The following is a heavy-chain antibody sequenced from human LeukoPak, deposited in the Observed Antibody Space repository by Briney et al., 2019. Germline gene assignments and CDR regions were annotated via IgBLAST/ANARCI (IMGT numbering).Heavy chain of an antibody. V-gene: IGHV3-21*04. D-gene: IGHD3-10*01. CDR1: GFTFSSYS. J-gene: IGHJ4*02. CDR2: ISTSSSYI. Sequence: GGSLRLSCTASGFTFSSYSMNWVRQAPGKGLEWVSSISTSSSYIYYADSVKGRFTISRDNSKNTLYLQMNSLRAEDTAVYYCARDKPTAMVRGVNLDYWGQGTLVTVSS. CDR3: ARDKPTAMVRGVNLDY.